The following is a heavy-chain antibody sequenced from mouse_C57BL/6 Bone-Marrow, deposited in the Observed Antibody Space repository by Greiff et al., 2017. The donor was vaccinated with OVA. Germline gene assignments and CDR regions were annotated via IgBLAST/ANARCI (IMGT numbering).Heavy chain of an antibody. CDR1: GYSFTDYN. Sequence: EVKLMESGPELVKPGASVTISCKASGYSFTDYNMNWVKQSNGKSLEWIGVFNPNYGTTSYNQKFKGKATFTVDQSSSTAYMQLNSLTSEDSAVYYCARGSSPYYYAMDYWGQGTSVTASS. V-gene: IGHV1-39*01. CDR3: ARGSSPYYYAMDY. CDR2: FNPNYGTT. J-gene: IGHJ4*01. D-gene: IGHD1-1*01.